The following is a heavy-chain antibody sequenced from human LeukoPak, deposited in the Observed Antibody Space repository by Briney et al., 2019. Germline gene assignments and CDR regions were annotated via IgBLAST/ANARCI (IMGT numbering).Heavy chain of an antibody. J-gene: IGHJ5*02. CDR2: IIPILGIA. CDR3: ARGLSEYCSSTSCYTLNWFDP. CDR1: GGTFSSYT. Sequence: RASVKVSCKASGGTFSSYTISWVRQAPGQGLEWMGRIIPILGIANYAQKFQGRVTITAVKSTSTAYMELSSLRSEDTAVYYCARGLSEYCSSTSCYTLNWFDPWGQGTLVTVSS. D-gene: IGHD2-2*02. V-gene: IGHV1-69*02.